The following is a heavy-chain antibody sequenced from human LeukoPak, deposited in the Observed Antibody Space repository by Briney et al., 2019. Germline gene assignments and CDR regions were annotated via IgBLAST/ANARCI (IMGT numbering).Heavy chain of an antibody. D-gene: IGHD1-26*01. J-gene: IGHJ4*02. CDR1: GFTFSSAW. Sequence: GGSLRLSCAASGFTFSSAWMTWVRQAPGKRLEWVGRVLSKTDGGTTEYAAPVKGRFIVSRNDSKNTLYLQMNSLKTEDTAVYYCTTERRSSGSSSRFDYWGQGALVTVSS. CDR2: VLSKTDGGTT. V-gene: IGHV3-15*01. CDR3: TTERRSSGSSSRFDY.